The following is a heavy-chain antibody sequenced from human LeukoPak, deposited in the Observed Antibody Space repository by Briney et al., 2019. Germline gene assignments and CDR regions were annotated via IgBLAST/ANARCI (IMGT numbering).Heavy chain of an antibody. D-gene: IGHD3-3*01. CDR3: ARDGLRFLEWLSDIEYYFDY. CDR1: GVTFSSYG. J-gene: IGHJ4*02. V-gene: IGHV3-33*01. CDR2: IWYDGSNK. Sequence: GGSLRLSCAASGVTFSSYGMHWVRQAPGKGLEWVAVIWYDGSNKYYADSVKGRFTISRDNSKNTLYLQMNSLRAEDTAVYYCARDGLRFLEWLSDIEYYFDYWGQGTLVTVSS.